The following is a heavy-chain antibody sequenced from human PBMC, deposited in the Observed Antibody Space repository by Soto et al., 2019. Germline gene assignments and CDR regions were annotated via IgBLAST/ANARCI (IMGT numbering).Heavy chain of an antibody. Sequence: GVSVKVSCKASGYTFNSYAMHLVRQAPGQRLEWMGWINAGNGNTKYPQKFQGRVTITRDTSASTAYMELSSLRTEDTAVYYCARTLVGATPADYWGQGTLVTVS. CDR2: INAGNGNT. D-gene: IGHD1-26*01. CDR1: GYTFNSYA. V-gene: IGHV1-3*01. CDR3: ARTLVGATPADY. J-gene: IGHJ4*02.